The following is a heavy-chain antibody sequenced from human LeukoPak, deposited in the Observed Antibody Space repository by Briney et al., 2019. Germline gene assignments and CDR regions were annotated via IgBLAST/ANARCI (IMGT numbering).Heavy chain of an antibody. D-gene: IGHD7-27*01. V-gene: IGHV3-53*01. J-gene: IGHJ4*02. CDR1: GFTVSSNY. CDR2: IYSGGST. Sequence: GGSLRLSCAAPGFTVSSNYMSWVRQAPGKGLEWASVIYSGGSTYYADSVKGRFTISRDNSKNTLYLQMNSLRAEDTAVYYCARIGRTGEEEDYFDYWGQGTLVTVSS. CDR3: ARIGRTGEEEDYFDY.